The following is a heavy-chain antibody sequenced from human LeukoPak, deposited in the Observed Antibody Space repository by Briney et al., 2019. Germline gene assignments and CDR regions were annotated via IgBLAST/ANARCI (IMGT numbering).Heavy chain of an antibody. J-gene: IGHJ5*02. CDR2: IYYSGST. V-gene: IGHV4-39*07. CDR1: GGSISSSSYY. Sequence: SETLSLTCTVSGGSISSSSYYWGWIRQPPGKGLEWIGSIYYSGSTYYNPSLKSRVTISVDRSKNQFSLKLSSVTAADTAVYYCARSNQGLPNWFDPWGQGTLVTVSS. CDR3: ARSNQGLPNWFDP.